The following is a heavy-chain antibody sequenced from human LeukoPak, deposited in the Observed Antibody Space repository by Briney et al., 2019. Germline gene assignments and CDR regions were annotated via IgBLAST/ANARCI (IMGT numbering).Heavy chain of an antibody. V-gene: IGHV1-46*01. J-gene: IGHJ4*02. Sequence: GASVKVSCKASGYTFTSYYMHWVRQASGQGLEWMGIINPSGGSTSYAQKFQGRVTMTRDMSTSTVYMELSSLRSEDTAVYYCARGWEVYYDSSGYFDYWGQGTLVTVSS. D-gene: IGHD3-22*01. CDR3: ARGWEVYYDSSGYFDY. CDR1: GYTFTSYY. CDR2: INPSGGST.